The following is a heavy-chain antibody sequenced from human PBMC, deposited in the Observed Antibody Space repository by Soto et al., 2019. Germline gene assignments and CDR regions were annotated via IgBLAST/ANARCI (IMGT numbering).Heavy chain of an antibody. V-gene: IGHV1-18*01. CDR2: ISAYNGNT. CDR1: GYTFTTYG. CDR3: ARVFFRLFAFDI. Sequence: QVQLVQSGGEVKKPGASVKVSCKASGYTFTTYGISWVRQAPGQGLEWMGWISAYNGNTSYAQKLEGXXTMTTDTSTSTAYMELRSLRSDDTAVYYCARVFFRLFAFDIWGQGTMVTVSS. D-gene: IGHD3-22*01. J-gene: IGHJ3*02.